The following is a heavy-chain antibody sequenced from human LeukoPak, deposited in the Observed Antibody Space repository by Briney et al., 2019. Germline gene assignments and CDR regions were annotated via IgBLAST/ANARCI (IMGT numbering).Heavy chain of an antibody. D-gene: IGHD6-25*01. J-gene: IGHJ4*02. Sequence: SETLSLTCTVSVGSVSSGGYYWSWIRQHPGKGLEWIGYIYYSGSTYYNPSLKSRVTISVDTSKNQFSLKLSSVTAADTAVYYCAREVAATYYFDYWGQGTLVTVSS. CDR3: AREVAATYYFDY. CDR1: VGSVSSGGYY. CDR2: IYYSGST. V-gene: IGHV4-31*03.